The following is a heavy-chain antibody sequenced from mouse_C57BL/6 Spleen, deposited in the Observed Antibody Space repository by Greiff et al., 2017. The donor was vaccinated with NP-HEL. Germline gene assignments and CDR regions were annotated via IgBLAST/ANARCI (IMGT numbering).Heavy chain of an antibody. CDR2: IRNKANGYTT. Sequence: EVQVVESGGGLVQPGGSLSLSCAASGFTFTDYYMSWVRQPPGKALEWLGFIRNKANGYTTEYSASVKGRFTISRDNSQSILYLQMNALRAEDSATYYCASLLSLVHWGQGTLVTVSA. CDR3: ASLLSLVH. J-gene: IGHJ3*01. CDR1: GFTFTDYY. V-gene: IGHV7-3*01. D-gene: IGHD6-1*01.